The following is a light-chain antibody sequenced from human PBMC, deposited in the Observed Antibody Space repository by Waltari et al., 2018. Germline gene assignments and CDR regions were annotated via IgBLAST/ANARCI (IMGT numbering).Light chain of an antibody. V-gene: IGKV3-20*01. J-gene: IGKJ1*01. CDR1: QTVGSSS. CDR2: RAS. CDR3: QQHGTLPAT. Sequence: EIVLTQSPGTASLSPGERVPLSCRASQTVGSSSLAWYQQKPGQAPRLVIYRASRRATGIPDRFGGSGSGTDFSLTISRLEPEDFAVYYCQQHGTLPATFGQGTKVEIK.